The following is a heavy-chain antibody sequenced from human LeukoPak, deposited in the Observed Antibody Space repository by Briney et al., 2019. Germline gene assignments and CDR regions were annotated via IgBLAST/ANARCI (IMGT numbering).Heavy chain of an antibody. D-gene: IGHD4-23*01. Sequence: PGGSLRLSCAASGFTFSSYEMNWVRQAPGKGLEWVSYISSSDSTIYYADPVKGRFTISRDNAKNSLYLQMNSLRAGDTAVYYCARDYGGSSPFDYWGQGTLVTVSS. V-gene: IGHV3-48*03. CDR2: ISSSDSTI. CDR3: ARDYGGSSPFDY. CDR1: GFTFSSYE. J-gene: IGHJ4*02.